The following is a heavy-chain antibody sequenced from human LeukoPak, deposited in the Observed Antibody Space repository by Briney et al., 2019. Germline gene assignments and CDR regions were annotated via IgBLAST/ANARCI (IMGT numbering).Heavy chain of an antibody. CDR2: ISPILGTA. D-gene: IGHD2/OR15-2a*01. J-gene: IGHJ6*03. CDR1: GGTFSSYA. Sequence: SVKVSCKASGGTFSSYAISWVRQAPGQGLEWMGGISPILGTANYAQKFQGRVTITADESTSTAYMELSSLRSEDTAVYYCARDGLKDSIDYYYYYMDVWGKGTTVTISS. V-gene: IGHV1-69*01. CDR3: ARDGLKDSIDYYYYYMDV.